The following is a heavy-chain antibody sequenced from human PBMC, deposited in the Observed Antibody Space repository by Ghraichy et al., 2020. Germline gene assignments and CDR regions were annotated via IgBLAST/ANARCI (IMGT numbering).Heavy chain of an antibody. CDR3: AKALDYYYGMNV. J-gene: IGHJ6*02. CDR2: IIPIFGTA. V-gene: IGHV1-69*13. CDR1: GGTFSSYT. Sequence: SVKVSCKASGGTFSSYTISWVRQAPGQGLEWMGGIIPIFGTANYAQKFKVRVTITADESTSTAYMELSSLRSEDTAVYYCAKALDYYYGMNVWGQGTTVTVSS.